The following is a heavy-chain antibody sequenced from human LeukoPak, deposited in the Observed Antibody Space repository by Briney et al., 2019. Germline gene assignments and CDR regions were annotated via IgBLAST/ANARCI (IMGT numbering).Heavy chain of an antibody. J-gene: IGHJ4*02. D-gene: IGHD2-8*01. CDR2: IYTSGST. V-gene: IGHV4-4*07. CDR3: ARYHCTNGVCYYFDY. CDR1: GGSISSYY. Sequence: SETLSLTCTVSGGSISSYYWSWIRQPAGKGLEWIGRIYTSGSTNYNPSLKSRVTMSVDTSKNQFSLKLSSVTAADTAVYYCARYHCTNGVCYYFDYWGQGTLVTVSS.